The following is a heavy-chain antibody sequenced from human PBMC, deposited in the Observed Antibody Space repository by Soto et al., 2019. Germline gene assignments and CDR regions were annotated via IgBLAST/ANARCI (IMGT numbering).Heavy chain of an antibody. CDR1: GFTFSSYG. Sequence: PGGSLRLSCAASGFTFSSYGMHWVRQAPGKGLEWVAVISYDGSNKYHADSVKGRFTISRDNSKNTLYLQMNSLRAEDTAVYYCAKDLGVLRYFDWLFERAPYYYYGMDVWGQGTTVTVSS. J-gene: IGHJ6*02. V-gene: IGHV3-30*18. D-gene: IGHD3-9*01. CDR2: ISYDGSNK. CDR3: AKDLGVLRYFDWLFERAPYYYYGMDV.